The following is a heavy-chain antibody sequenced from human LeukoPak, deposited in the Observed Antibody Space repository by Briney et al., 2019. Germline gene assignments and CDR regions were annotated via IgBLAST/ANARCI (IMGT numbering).Heavy chain of an antibody. CDR3: ARDMSLGSSGWFGY. CDR1: GGSISSCY. D-gene: IGHD6-19*01. Sequence: PSETLSLTCTVSGGSISSCYWSWIRQPPGKGLEWIGYIYYSGSTNYNPSLKSRVTISVDTSKNQFSLKLSSATAADTAVYYCARDMSLGSSGWFGYWGQGTLVTVSS. V-gene: IGHV4-59*01. CDR2: IYYSGST. J-gene: IGHJ4*02.